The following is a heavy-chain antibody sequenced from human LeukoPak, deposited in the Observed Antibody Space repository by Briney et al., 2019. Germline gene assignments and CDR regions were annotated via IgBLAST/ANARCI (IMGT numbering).Heavy chain of an antibody. CDR3: ARHPVPMDV. D-gene: IGHD6-6*01. CDR1: GFTFSTYW. J-gene: IGHJ6*02. Sequence: GGSLRLSCAASGFTFSTYWMSWVRQAPGKGLEWVAHIKQDGSETYYVDSVKGRFTVSRDNAKNSLYLQMNSLRAEDTAVYYCARHPVPMDVWGQGTTVTVSS. V-gene: IGHV3-7*02. CDR2: IKQDGSET.